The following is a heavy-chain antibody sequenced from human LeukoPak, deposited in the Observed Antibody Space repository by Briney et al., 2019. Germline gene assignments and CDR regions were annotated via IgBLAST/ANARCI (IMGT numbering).Heavy chain of an antibody. J-gene: IGHJ4*02. D-gene: IGHD3-10*01. Sequence: GGSLRLSCAASGFTFSRYSMNWVRQAPGKGLEWVSGISWNSGSIGYADSVRGRFTISRDNAKNSLYLQMNSLRVEDTAVYYCARLLVYGSGAEAFDYWGQGTLVTVS. V-gene: IGHV3-48*04. CDR1: GFTFSRYS. CDR3: ARLLVYGSGAEAFDY. CDR2: ISWNSGSI.